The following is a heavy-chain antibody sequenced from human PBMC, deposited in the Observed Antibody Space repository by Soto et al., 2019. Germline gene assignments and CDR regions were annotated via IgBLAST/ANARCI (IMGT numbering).Heavy chain of an antibody. V-gene: IGHV3-30*18. CDR1: GFTFSSYG. CDR3: AKVAYDSSGYPDY. Sequence: QVQLVESGGGVVQPGRSLRLSCAASGFTFSSYGMHWVRQAPGKGLEWVAVISYDGSNKYYADSVKGRFTISRDNAKNTLYLQMHSLRAEDTAVYYCAKVAYDSSGYPDYWGQGTLVTVSS. J-gene: IGHJ4*02. D-gene: IGHD3-22*01. CDR2: ISYDGSNK.